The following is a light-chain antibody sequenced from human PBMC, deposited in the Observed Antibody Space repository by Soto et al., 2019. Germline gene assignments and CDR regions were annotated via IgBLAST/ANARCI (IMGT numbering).Light chain of an antibody. Sequence: EIVLTQSPATLSLSPGERATLSCRASQSISGYLGWYQQKPGQAPRLLIYADSNRATGIPARFSGSGSGRDFTLTISSLQPEDFATYYCQQSYSTPTPPTFGQGTKLEIK. CDR3: QQSYSTPTPPT. CDR2: ADS. V-gene: IGKV3-11*02. CDR1: QSISGY. J-gene: IGKJ2*01.